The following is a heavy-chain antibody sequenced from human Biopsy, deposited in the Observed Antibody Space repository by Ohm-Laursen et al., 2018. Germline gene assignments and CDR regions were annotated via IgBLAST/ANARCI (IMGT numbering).Heavy chain of an antibody. CDR3: ARTPGKAVAGRFLDL. D-gene: IGHD6-19*01. CDR1: GGSTNNYF. CDR2: IYCSGGS. J-gene: IGHJ2*01. V-gene: IGHV4-4*07. Sequence: SETLSLTCSVPGGSTNNYFFSWIRQPPGPTLHWIGCIYCSGGSSYNPSPKSRISMSMDTSNNQFSLTLTSVTAADTAVYYCARTPGKAVAGRFLDLWGRGTLVTVSS.